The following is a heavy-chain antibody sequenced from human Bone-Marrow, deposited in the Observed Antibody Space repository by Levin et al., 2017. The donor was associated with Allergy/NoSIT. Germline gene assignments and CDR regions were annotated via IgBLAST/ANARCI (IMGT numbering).Heavy chain of an antibody. V-gene: IGHV3-23*01. CDR1: GFKFSDHM. CDR3: AKGVMIAAHPSQFDS. CDR2: ISGAGGSA. D-gene: IGHD2-15*01. Sequence: ASVKVSCAASGFKFSDHMMSWVRQAPGKGPQWVATISGAGGSAFYAGSVKGRFNISRDNSGNTLFLQMSSVRVDDTARYYCAKGVMIAAHPSQFDSWGQGTPVTVSS. J-gene: IGHJ4*02.